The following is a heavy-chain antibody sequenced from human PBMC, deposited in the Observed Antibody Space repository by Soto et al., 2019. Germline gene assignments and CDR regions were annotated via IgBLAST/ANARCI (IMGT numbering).Heavy chain of an antibody. J-gene: IGHJ5*02. CDR2: IIPIFGTA. D-gene: IGHD6-6*01. V-gene: IGHV1-69*13. CDR3: ARAGYSSSYNWFDP. CDR1: GGTFSSYA. Sequence: ASVKVSCKASGGTFSSYAISWVLQAPGQGLEWMGGIIPIFGTANYAQKFQGRVTITADESTSTAYMELSSLRSEDTAVYYCARAGYSSSYNWFDPWGQGTQVTVSS.